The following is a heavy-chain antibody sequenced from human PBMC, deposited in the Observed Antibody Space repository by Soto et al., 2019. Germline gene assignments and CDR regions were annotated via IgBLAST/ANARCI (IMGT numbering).Heavy chain of an antibody. J-gene: IGHJ4*02. D-gene: IGHD6-6*01. CDR1: GFAFSNYA. V-gene: IGHV3-23*01. Sequence: PWWSFRLSCAASGFAFSNYAMHWVRQAPGKGLEWVSSISTSIDATYYADSVKGRFTISRDDSKNTLYLQMNSLRAEDSAVYYCAKDRTVAARNFDYWGQGTQVTVSS. CDR2: ISTSIDAT. CDR3: AKDRTVAARNFDY.